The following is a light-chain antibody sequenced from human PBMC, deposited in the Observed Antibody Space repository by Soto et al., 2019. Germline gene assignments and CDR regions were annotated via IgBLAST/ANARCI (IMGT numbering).Light chain of an antibody. CDR3: QQYNSYLYT. CDR2: DAS. Sequence: DIQMTQSPSTLSASVGDRVTITCRASQSISSWLAWYQQKPGHAPKLLIYDASSWESGVPSRFSGSGSGTEFTLTISSLQPDDFATYYCQQYNSYLYTFGQGTKLEIK. V-gene: IGKV1-5*01. CDR1: QSISSW. J-gene: IGKJ2*01.